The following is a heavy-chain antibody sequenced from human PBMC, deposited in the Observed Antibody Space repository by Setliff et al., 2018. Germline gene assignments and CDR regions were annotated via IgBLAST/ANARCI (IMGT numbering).Heavy chain of an antibody. Sequence: GGSLRLSCAASGFTFSNSEMNWVRQAPGKGLEWIAFINRSGSIIYYADSVKGRFTISRDNSENTLYLQMNSLRPDDTAVYHCARSDGGSCYESYWGQGTLVTVSS. CDR1: GFTFSNSE. CDR2: INRSGSII. CDR3: ARSDGGSCYESY. V-gene: IGHV3-48*03. D-gene: IGHD2-15*01. J-gene: IGHJ4*02.